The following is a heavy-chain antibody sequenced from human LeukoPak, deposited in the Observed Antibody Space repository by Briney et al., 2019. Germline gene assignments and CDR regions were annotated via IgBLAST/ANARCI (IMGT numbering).Heavy chain of an antibody. CDR2: INAGNGDT. CDR3: ARDPLQYHDLLTGSQPQYYFDF. J-gene: IGHJ4*02. D-gene: IGHD3-9*01. Sequence: ASVKVSCKASGYTFTSCGISWVRQAPGQRLERMGWINAGNGDTKYSQEFQGRVTITRDTSANTAYMQLSSLRSEDMAVYYCARDPLQYHDLLTGSQPQYYFDFWGQGTLVTVSS. V-gene: IGHV1-3*03. CDR1: GYTFTSCG.